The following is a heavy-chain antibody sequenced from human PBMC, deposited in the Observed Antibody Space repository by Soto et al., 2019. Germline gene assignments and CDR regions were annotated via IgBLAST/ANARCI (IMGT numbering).Heavy chain of an antibody. CDR3: ARGSKITVTPSLDGYYGMDV. CDR1: GGSISSSSYY. D-gene: IGHD4-17*01. J-gene: IGHJ6*02. CDR2: IYYSGST. V-gene: IGHV4-39*01. Sequence: PSETLSLTCTVSGGSISSSSYYWGWIRQPPGKGLECIGSIYYSGSTSYNPSLKSRVTISVDTSKKQFSLKLSSVTAADTAVYYCARGSKITVTPSLDGYYGMDVWGQGTTVTVSS.